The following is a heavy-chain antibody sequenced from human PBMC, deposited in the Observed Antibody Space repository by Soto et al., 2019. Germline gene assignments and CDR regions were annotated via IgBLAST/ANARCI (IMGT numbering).Heavy chain of an antibody. CDR2: IKKDGREK. Sequence: EVQLVESGGALVQPGGSLRLSCKASAFTFIGYGVTWVRPTQGKGLDWVATIKKDGREKIYVDPVKGRFTISRDNAKNSLYLQMNSLRVEDTAVYYCMGGYGWLSDSWGQGTLVTVSS. CDR3: MGGYGWLSDS. D-gene: IGHD6-19*01. J-gene: IGHJ5*01. V-gene: IGHV3-7*01. CDR1: AFTFIGYG.